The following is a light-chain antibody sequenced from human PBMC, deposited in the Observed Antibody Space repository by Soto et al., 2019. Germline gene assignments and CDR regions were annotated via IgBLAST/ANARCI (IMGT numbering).Light chain of an antibody. CDR3: SSYTTSSTYV. Sequence: SVLAQPASLSGSPGQSITLSFTGTSSDVGGYHYVSWYQQYPGKAPKVMIYDVSNRPSGVSNRFSGSKSGNTASLTISGLQAEDEADYYCSSYTTSSTYVFGTGTKVTV. J-gene: IGLJ1*01. CDR1: SSDVGGYHY. CDR2: DVS. V-gene: IGLV2-14*01.